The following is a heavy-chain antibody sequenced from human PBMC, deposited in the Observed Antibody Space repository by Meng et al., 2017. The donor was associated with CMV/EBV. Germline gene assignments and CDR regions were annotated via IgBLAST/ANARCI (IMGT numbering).Heavy chain of an antibody. D-gene: IGHD3-22*01. CDR1: GFTFSGSA. Sequence: GGSLRLSCAASGFTFSGSAMHWVRQASGKGLEWVGRIRSKANSYATAYAASVKGRFTISRDDSKNTAYLQMNSLKTEDTAVYYCTRIGGVMDPCWGQGTLVTVSS. J-gene: IGHJ4*02. CDR2: IRSKANSYAT. CDR3: TRIGGVMDPC. V-gene: IGHV3-73*01.